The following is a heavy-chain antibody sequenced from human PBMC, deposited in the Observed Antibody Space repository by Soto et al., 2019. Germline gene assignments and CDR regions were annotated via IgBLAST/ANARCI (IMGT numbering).Heavy chain of an antibody. CDR1: GFTFSSYA. CDR3: ARADYDFWSGLRGAFDY. D-gene: IGHD3-3*01. Sequence: GGSLRLSCAASGFTFSSYAMHWVRQAPGKGLEWVAVISYDGSNKYYADSVKGRFTISRDNSKNTLYLQMNSLRAEDTAVYYCARADYDFWSGLRGAFDYWGQGTLVTVSS. J-gene: IGHJ4*02. CDR2: ISYDGSNK. V-gene: IGHV3-30-3*01.